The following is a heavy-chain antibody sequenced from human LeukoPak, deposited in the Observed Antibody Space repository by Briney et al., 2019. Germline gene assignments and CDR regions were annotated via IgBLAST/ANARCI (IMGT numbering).Heavy chain of an antibody. Sequence: SETLSLTCAVYGGSFSGYYWSWIRQPPGKGLEWIGEINHSGSTNYNPSLKSRVIISVDTSKNQFSLKLSSVTAADTAVYYCARGQEAMIGPFWFDPWGQGTLVTVSS. J-gene: IGHJ5*02. V-gene: IGHV4-34*01. CDR1: GGSFSGYY. CDR2: INHSGST. D-gene: IGHD3-22*01. CDR3: ARGQEAMIGPFWFDP.